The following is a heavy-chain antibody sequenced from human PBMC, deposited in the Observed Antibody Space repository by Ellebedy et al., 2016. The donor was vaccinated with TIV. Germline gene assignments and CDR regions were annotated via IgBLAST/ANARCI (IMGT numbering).Heavy chain of an antibody. Sequence: PGGSLRLSCAASGFTFSSFWMTWARQAPGKGLEWVANMDQDGSKTNYVGSVKGRFSISRDNAQNSLYLQMNSLRAEDTAMYYCARDDGSEGALGYWGRGTLVTASS. CDR2: MDQDGSKT. V-gene: IGHV3-7*03. J-gene: IGHJ4*02. CDR1: GFTFSSFW. D-gene: IGHD3-10*01. CDR3: ARDDGSEGALGY.